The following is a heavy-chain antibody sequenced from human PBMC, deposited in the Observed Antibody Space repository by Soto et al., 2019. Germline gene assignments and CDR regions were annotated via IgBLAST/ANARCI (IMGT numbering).Heavy chain of an antibody. CDR1: GYTFTSYY. Sequence: ASVKVSCKASGYTFTSYYMHWVRQAPGQGLEWMGIINPSGGSTSYAQKFQGRVTMTRDTSTSTVYMELSSLRSEDTAVYYCARDAGYCSGGSCYSDYYYYYMDVWGKGTTVTVSS. D-gene: IGHD2-15*01. CDR2: INPSGGST. CDR3: ARDAGYCSGGSCYSDYYYYYMDV. J-gene: IGHJ6*03. V-gene: IGHV1-46*03.